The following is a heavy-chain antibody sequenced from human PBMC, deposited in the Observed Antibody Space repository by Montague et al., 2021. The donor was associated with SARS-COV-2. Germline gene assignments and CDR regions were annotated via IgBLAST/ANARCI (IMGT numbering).Heavy chain of an antibody. CDR3: ARGIPRPMRWLLVVDDAFDN. J-gene: IGHJ3*02. CDR1: GGSISSYY. V-gene: IGHV4-59*01. Sequence: SETLSLTCTVSGGSISSYYWSWIRQPPGKGLEWIGYIYYSGSTNYNPSLKSRVTISVDTSKNQFSPKLSSVTAADTAVYYCARGIPRPMRWLLVVDDAFDNWGQGTMVTVSS. D-gene: IGHD3-22*01. CDR2: IYYSGST.